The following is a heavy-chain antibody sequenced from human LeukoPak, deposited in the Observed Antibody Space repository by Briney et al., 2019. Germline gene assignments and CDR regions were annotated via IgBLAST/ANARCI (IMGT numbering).Heavy chain of an antibody. CDR1: GFTVSGNH. J-gene: IGHJ5*02. Sequence: PGGSLRLSCAASGFTVSGNHRNWVRQAPGKGLEWVSVIFIGGDTSYTDPVKGRFTISKDSSKNTLFLQMKSLTPEDTAVYYCMRQELGGVGRWGQGTMVTVSS. CDR3: MRQELGGVGR. D-gene: IGHD3-10*01. CDR2: IFIGGDT. V-gene: IGHV3-66*02.